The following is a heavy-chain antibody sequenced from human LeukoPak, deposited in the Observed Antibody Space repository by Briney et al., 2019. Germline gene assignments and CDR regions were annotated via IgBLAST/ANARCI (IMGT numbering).Heavy chain of an antibody. Sequence: GGSLRLSCAASGFTFSSYNMNWVRQAPGKGLEWVSSISTRGSYIYYADSVKGRFTISRDNAKNSLYLQINSLRAEDTAVYYCARAVLLLWFGESPGAEYFQDWGQGSLVTV. CDR3: ARAVLLLWFGESPGAEYFQD. V-gene: IGHV3-21*01. J-gene: IGHJ1*01. CDR2: ISTRGSYI. CDR1: GFTFSSYN. D-gene: IGHD3-10*01.